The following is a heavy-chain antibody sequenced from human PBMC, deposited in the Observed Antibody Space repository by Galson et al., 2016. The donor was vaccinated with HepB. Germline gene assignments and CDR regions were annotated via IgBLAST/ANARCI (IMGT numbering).Heavy chain of an antibody. J-gene: IGHJ4*02. Sequence: PALVKPTQTLTLTCTVSGFSLNTSGMRVSWIRQPPGKTLEWLAHIDWEDDKLYSTSLRTRLNISRDTSKNRVVLIMTNIDPVDAGTYYCARTERKTAHDYWGQGTLVTVSS. CDR3: ARTERKTAHDY. D-gene: IGHD5-24*01. CDR2: IDWEDDK. V-gene: IGHV2-70*04. CDR1: GFSLNTSGMR.